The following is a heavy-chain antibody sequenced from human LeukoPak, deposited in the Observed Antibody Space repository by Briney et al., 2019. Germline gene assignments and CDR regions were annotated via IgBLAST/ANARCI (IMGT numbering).Heavy chain of an antibody. V-gene: IGHV4-59*01. J-gene: IGHJ5*02. CDR3: ARGGYYGSGNDFRFDP. CDR2: IYYSGST. Sequence: PSETLSLTCAVYGGSFSSYYWSWIRQPPGKGLEWIGYIYYSGSTNYKPSLKSRVTISVDTSKNQFSLKLSSVTAADTAVYYCARGGYYGSGNDFRFDPWGRGTLVTVSS. CDR1: GGSFSSYY. D-gene: IGHD3-10*01.